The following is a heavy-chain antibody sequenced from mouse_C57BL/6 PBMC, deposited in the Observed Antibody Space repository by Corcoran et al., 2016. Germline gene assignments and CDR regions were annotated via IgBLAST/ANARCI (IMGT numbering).Heavy chain of an antibody. V-gene: IGHV1-81*01. J-gene: IGHJ3*01. CDR1: GCTFTSYG. Sequence: QVQLQQSGAELARPGASVKLSCKASGCTFTSYGISWVKQRTGQGLEWIGEIYPRSGNTYYNEKFKGKATLTADKSSSTAYMELRSLTSEDSAVYFCASGYYGSSLGRFAYWGQGTLVTVSA. CDR3: ASGYYGSSLGRFAY. CDR2: IYPRSGNT. D-gene: IGHD1-1*01.